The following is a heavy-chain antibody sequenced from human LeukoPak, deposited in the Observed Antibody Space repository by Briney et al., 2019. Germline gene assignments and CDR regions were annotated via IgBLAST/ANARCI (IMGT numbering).Heavy chain of an antibody. CDR1: GFTVSSNY. V-gene: IGHV3-21*01. CDR2: ISSSSSYI. CDR3: ACTDTYYYDSSGSMGPGNFDY. J-gene: IGHJ4*02. D-gene: IGHD3-22*01. Sequence: GGSLRLSCAASGFTVSSNYMSWVRQAPGKGLEWVSSISSSSSYIYYADSVKGRFTISRDNAKNSLYLQMNSLRAEDTAVYYCACTDTYYYDSSGSMGPGNFDYWGQGTLVTVSS.